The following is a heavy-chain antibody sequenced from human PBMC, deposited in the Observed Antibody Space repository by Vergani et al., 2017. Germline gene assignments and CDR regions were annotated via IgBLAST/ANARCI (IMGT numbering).Heavy chain of an antibody. Sequence: QVQLVQSGAEVKKPGSSVKVSCKASGGTFSSYAISWVRQAPGQGLEWMGIINPSGGSTSYAQKFQDRVTLTRDTSANTVYMELSSLRSEDTAVYYCARGALSGSYPHWGQGTLVTVSS. CDR1: GGTFSSYA. D-gene: IGHD1-26*01. J-gene: IGHJ4*02. CDR2: INPSGGST. CDR3: ARGALSGSYPH. V-gene: IGHV1-46*01.